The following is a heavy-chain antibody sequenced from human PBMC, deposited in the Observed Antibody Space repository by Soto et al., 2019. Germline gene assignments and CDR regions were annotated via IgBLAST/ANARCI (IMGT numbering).Heavy chain of an antibody. D-gene: IGHD6-19*01. Sequence: SETLSLTCAVSCGSIISSNWWSWVRQPPGKGLEWIGEIYHSGSTNYNPSLKSRVTISVDKSKNQFSLKLSSVTAADTAVYYCARDRSGGIAVAGETDAFDIWGQGTMVTVSS. CDR1: CGSIISSNW. CDR3: ARDRSGGIAVAGETDAFDI. V-gene: IGHV4-4*02. CDR2: IYHSGST. J-gene: IGHJ3*02.